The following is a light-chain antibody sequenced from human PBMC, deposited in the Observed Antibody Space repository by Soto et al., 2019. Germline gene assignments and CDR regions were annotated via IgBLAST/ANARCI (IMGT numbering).Light chain of an antibody. J-gene: IGLJ1*01. CDR3: SLYTSRDTQAYV. CDR1: TFDVGGYDY. V-gene: IGLV2-14*03. CDR2: DVG. Sequence: QSALTQPASVSGSPGQSISISCTGDTFDVGGYDYVSWYQQHPGKAPKLMVFDVGNRPSGVSSRFSGSKSGNTASLTISGLQAEDEADYFCSLYTSRDTQAYVFGTGTKLTVL.